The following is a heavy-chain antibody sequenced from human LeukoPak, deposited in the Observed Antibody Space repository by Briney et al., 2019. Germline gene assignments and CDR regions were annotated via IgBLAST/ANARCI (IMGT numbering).Heavy chain of an antibody. CDR3: ARDPGYSYAMDS. CDR2: ISHGSTIL. CDR1: GFTFSTYS. Sequence: QPGGSLRLAGAASGFTFSTYSMNWVRQAPGRVLECILHISHGSTILFYADSVEGRFTVSRDDAKSSLYLQMNGLRVDDTAVYYCARDPGYSYAMDSWGQGTLVTVSS. J-gene: IGHJ4*02. D-gene: IGHD5-18*01. V-gene: IGHV3-48*01.